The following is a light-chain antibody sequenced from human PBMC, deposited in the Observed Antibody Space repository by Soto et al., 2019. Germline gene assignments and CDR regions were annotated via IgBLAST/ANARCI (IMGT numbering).Light chain of an antibody. CDR2: DAS. Sequence: EIVLTQSPATLSLSPGERATLSCRASQGVSSYLAWYQQKPGQAPRLLIYDASNRATGIPDRFSGSGSGTDFTLTISRLAPEDFAVYYCQQFGTIPFTFGPGTKVDV. CDR1: QGVSSY. V-gene: IGKV3-11*01. CDR3: QQFGTIPFT. J-gene: IGKJ3*01.